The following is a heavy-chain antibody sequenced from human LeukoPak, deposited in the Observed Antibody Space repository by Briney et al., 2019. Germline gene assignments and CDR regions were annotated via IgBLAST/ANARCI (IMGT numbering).Heavy chain of an antibody. Sequence: ASVKVSCKASGGTFSSYAISWVRQAPGQGLELTGRIIPIFGTANYAQKFQGRVTITTDESTSTAYMELSSLRSEDTAVYYCASFYYDSSGYKYFQHWGQGTLVTVSS. CDR3: ASFYYDSSGYKYFQH. J-gene: IGHJ1*01. CDR2: IIPIFGTA. CDR1: GGTFSSYA. D-gene: IGHD3-22*01. V-gene: IGHV1-69*05.